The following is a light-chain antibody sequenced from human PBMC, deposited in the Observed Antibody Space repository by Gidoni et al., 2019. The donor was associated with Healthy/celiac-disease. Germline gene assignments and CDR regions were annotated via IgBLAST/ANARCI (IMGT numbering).Light chain of an antibody. J-gene: IGLJ3*02. CDR1: SSDVGGYNY. CDR3: SSYTSSSTLV. CDR2: DVS. V-gene: IGLV2-14*01. Sequence: QSAPTPPAPVSGAPGQPITISCTGTSSDVGGYNYVSWYQQHPGKAPKLMIYDVSNRPSGVSNRFSGSKSGNTASLTISGLQAEDEADYYCSSYTSSSTLVFGGGTKLTVL.